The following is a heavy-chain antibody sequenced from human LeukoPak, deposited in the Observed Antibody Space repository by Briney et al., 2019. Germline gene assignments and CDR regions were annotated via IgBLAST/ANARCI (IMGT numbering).Heavy chain of an antibody. CDR1: GFTFSSYG. V-gene: IGHV4-34*01. Sequence: AGGSLRLSCAASGFTFSSYGMSWIRQPPGKGLEWIGEINHSGSTNYNPSLKSRVTISVDTSKNQFSLKLSSVTAADTAVYYCARHAHRFRRQPGGYMDVWGKGTTVTISS. D-gene: IGHD1-1*01. CDR2: INHSGST. CDR3: ARHAHRFRRQPGGYMDV. J-gene: IGHJ6*03.